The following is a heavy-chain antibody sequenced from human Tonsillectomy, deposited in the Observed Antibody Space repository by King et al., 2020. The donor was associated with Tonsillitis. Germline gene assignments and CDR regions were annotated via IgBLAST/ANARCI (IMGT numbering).Heavy chain of an antibody. CDR3: TRVTLIYYLDY. D-gene: IGHD3-10*01. Sequence: GQLVQSGGGLVQPGGSLRLSCAASGFTFSVHYMDWVRQAPGKGLEWVGRTRNKANSYTTEYVASVKGRFTISRDDSKNSVYLHMNSLKSEDTAVYYCTRVTLIYYLDYWGQGTLVTVSS. V-gene: IGHV3-72*01. CDR2: TRNKANSYTT. J-gene: IGHJ4*02. CDR1: GFTFSVHY.